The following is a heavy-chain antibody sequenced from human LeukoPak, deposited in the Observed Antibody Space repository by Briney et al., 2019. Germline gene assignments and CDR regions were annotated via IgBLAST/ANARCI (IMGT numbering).Heavy chain of an antibody. V-gene: IGHV3-23*01. CDR1: GFTFSSYA. D-gene: IGHD6-13*01. CDR2: ISGSGGST. Sequence: GGSLRLSCAASGFTFSSYAMSWVRQAPGKGLECVSAISGSGGSTYYADSVKGRFTISRDNSKNTLYLQMNSLRAEDAAVYYCAKAYSSSWEIDYWGQGTLVTVSS. CDR3: AKAYSSSWEIDY. J-gene: IGHJ4*02.